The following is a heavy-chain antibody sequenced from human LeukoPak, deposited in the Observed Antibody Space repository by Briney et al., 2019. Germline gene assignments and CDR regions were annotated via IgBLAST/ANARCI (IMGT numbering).Heavy chain of an antibody. J-gene: IGHJ6*02. V-gene: IGHV4-59*08. CDR2: ISYSGST. Sequence: SETLSLTCTVSGGSISSYYWSWIRQPPGKGLEWIGYISYSGSTNYNPSLKSRVTISVDTSKNQFSLKLSSVTAADTAVYYCARLDSQSRKVWSQGTTVTVSS. CDR1: GGSISSYY. D-gene: IGHD3-22*01. CDR3: ARLDSQSRKV.